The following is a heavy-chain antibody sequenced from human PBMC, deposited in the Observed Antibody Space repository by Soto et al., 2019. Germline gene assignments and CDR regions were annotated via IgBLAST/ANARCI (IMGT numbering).Heavy chain of an antibody. CDR2: INPSGGST. Sequence: PVASVKVSCKASGYTFTSYYMHWVRQAPGQGLEWMGIINPSGGSTSYAQKFQGRVTMTRDTSTSTVYMELSSLRSEDTAVYYCARDLVGGSYYPTKFDYWGQGTLVTAPQ. CDR1: GYTFTSYY. CDR3: ARDLVGGSYYPTKFDY. J-gene: IGHJ4*02. V-gene: IGHV1-46*01. D-gene: IGHD1-26*01.